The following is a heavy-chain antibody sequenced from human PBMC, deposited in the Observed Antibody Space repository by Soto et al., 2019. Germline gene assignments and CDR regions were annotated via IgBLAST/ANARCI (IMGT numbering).Heavy chain of an antibody. CDR1: GGSISTSNW. D-gene: IGHD6-13*01. Sequence: QVQLQESGPGLVKPSGTLSLTCAVSGGSISTSNWWSWVRQPPGKGLEWIGEVYRTGITNYNPSHESRVIVSVDKSKNQFSLKLTSVAAADTAVYYCAGARATIAAAAIFDCWGQGTLVTVSS. J-gene: IGHJ4*02. CDR3: AGARATIAAAAIFDC. CDR2: VYRTGIT. V-gene: IGHV4-4*02.